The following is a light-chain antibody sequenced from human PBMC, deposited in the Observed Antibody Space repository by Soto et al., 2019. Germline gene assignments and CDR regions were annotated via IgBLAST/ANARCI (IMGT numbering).Light chain of an antibody. Sequence: DIVMTQSPLSLPVNPGEPASISCRSSQSLLHSNGYNYLDWYLQKPGQSPQLLIYLGSDRASGVPDRFSSSGSCTDCTLTISSVKADDVGVYYCMQALLSWSFGQGTKVEIK. V-gene: IGKV2-28*01. J-gene: IGKJ1*01. CDR2: LGS. CDR1: QSLLHSNGYNY. CDR3: MQALLSWS.